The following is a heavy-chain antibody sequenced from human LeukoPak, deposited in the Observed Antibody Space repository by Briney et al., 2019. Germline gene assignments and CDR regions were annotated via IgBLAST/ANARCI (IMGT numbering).Heavy chain of an antibody. D-gene: IGHD2-15*01. Sequence: ASVKVSCKASGYTLTAYYIYWVRQAPGQGLEWMGRINPNSGGTDYAQNFQGRVTMTRDTSISTAYMELSRLRSDDTAVYYCARGYCSGGTCYLVENWLDPWGQGALVTVSS. V-gene: IGHV1-2*06. CDR1: GYTLTAYY. CDR2: INPNSGGT. J-gene: IGHJ5*02. CDR3: ARGYCSGGTCYLVENWLDP.